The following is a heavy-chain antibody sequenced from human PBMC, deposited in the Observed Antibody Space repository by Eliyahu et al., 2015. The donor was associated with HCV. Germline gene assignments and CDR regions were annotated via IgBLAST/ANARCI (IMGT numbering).Heavy chain of an antibody. D-gene: IGHD6-13*01. V-gene: IGHV1-3*04. J-gene: IGHJ4*02. CDR1: GYIFXAXX. Sequence: QVQIVQSGAEVKSPXASVRLSCXTSGYIFXAXXLHWVRQAPGRTLEHXGSMNIGXDTKNYSPKFQGRVTFSRDTSTNTAYMDLSDLRSEDTAVYYCAKEAFYRESSTSHYAYDHWGRGTLVSVSS. CDR2: MNIGXDTK. CDR3: AKEAFYRESSTSHYAYDH.